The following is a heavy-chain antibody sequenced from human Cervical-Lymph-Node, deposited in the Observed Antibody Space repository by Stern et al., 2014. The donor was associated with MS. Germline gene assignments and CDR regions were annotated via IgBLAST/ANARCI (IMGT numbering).Heavy chain of an antibody. Sequence: VQLEESGAEVKKPGASVKVSCKASGYTFTSYGISWVRQAPGKGLEWMGWISVYNANTNYAQKLQGRVTMTTDTSTSTAYMELRSLRSDDTAVYYCARCRPVGVSDYGDYELPGEFYYYYGMDVWGQGTTVTVSS. CDR2: ISVYNANT. CDR1: GYTFTSYG. V-gene: IGHV1-18*01. D-gene: IGHD4-17*01. CDR3: ARCRPVGVSDYGDYELPGEFYYYYGMDV. J-gene: IGHJ6*02.